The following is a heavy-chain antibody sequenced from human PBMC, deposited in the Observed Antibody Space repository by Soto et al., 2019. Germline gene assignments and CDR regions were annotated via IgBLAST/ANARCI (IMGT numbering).Heavy chain of an antibody. CDR1: GFTFNDYA. Sequence: GGSLRLSCAASGFTFNDYALHWVRQAPGKGLEWVAVTWSVGNKKNYADSVRARSTISRDNSKNTLYLQMNSLRPEDTAVYYCARDKGLSSSDFDYWGQGTLVTVSS. V-gene: IGHV3-30*04. CDR3: ARDKGLSSSDFDY. D-gene: IGHD6-6*01. J-gene: IGHJ4*02. CDR2: TWSVGNKK.